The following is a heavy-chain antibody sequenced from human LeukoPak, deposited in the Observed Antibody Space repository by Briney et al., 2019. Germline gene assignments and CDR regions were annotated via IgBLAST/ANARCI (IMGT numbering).Heavy chain of an antibody. CDR3: TRGSPYYDFWSGYPSSYYFDY. Sequence: GGSLRLSCTASGLNFRSYALSWVRQAPGKGLEWVGFIRSKAYGGTTEYAASVKGRFTISRDDSKSIAYLQMNSLKTEDTAVYYCTRGSPYYDFWSGYPSSYYFDYWGQGTLVTVSS. CDR2: IRSKAYGGTT. J-gene: IGHJ4*02. V-gene: IGHV3-49*04. CDR1: GLNFRSYA. D-gene: IGHD3-3*01.